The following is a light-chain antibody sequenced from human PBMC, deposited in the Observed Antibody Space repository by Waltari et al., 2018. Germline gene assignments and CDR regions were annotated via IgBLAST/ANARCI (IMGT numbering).Light chain of an antibody. V-gene: IGLV2-14*03. CDR3: SSYTSSSTVV. Sequence: QSALTQPASVSGSPGQSITISCPGTSSDVGGYNYVSWYQQHPGKAPKLKMYDVSNRHAGCAHRFSGSKAGNTASLTISGLQAEDEADYYCSSYTSSSTVVFGGGTKRTVL. CDR2: DVS. CDR1: SSDVGGYNY. J-gene: IGLJ2*01.